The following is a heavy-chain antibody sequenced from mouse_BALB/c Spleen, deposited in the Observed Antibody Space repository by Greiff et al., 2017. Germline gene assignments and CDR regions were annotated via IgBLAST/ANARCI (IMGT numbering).Heavy chain of an antibody. J-gene: IGHJ4*01. CDR1: GYSFTSYY. V-gene: IGHV1-66*01. CDR2: IFPGSGNT. Sequence: VHLVESGPELVKPGASVKISCKASGYSFTSYYIHWVKQRPGQGLEWIGWIFPGSGNTKYNEKFKGKATLTADTSSSTAYMQLSSLTSEDSAVYFCARSEGPYAMDYWGQGTSVTVSS. CDR3: ARSEGPYAMDY.